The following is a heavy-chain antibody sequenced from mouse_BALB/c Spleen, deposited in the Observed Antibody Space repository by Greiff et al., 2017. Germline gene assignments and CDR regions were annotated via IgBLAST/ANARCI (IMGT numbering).Heavy chain of an antibody. V-gene: IGHV14-4*02. J-gene: IGHJ4*01. CDR3: YYGSSSSDAMDY. CDR2: IDPENGDT. CDR1: GFNIKDYY. Sequence: EVQLQQSGAELVRSGASVKLSCTASGFNIKDYYMHWVKQRPEQGLEWIGWIDPENGDTEYAPKFQGKATMTADTSSNTAYLQLSSLTSEDTAVYYCYYGSSSSDAMDYWGQGTSVTVSS. D-gene: IGHD1-1*01.